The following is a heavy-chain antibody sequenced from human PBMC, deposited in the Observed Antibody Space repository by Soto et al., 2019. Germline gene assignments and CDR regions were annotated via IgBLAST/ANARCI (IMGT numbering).Heavy chain of an antibody. CDR2: ISQSGNT. CDR3: ARAPKVSGSSQTRPDF. V-gene: IGHV4-34*01. Sequence: SETLSLTCSIYNGSFSGYYWSWIRQPPGKGLEWIGEISQSGNTNYSPSLKSRVSISIDTSKKQFSLNLASVSAADTAVYYCARAPKVSGSSQTRPDFWGQGTLVTVSS. CDR1: NGSFSGYY. J-gene: IGHJ4*02. D-gene: IGHD6-6*01.